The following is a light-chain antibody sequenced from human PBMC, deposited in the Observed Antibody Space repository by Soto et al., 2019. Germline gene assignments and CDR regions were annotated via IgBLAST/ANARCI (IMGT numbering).Light chain of an antibody. CDR1: TGAVTSGHY. CDR3: LLSYSGAWV. Sequence: AVVTQEPSLTVSPGGTVTLTCGSSTGAVTSGHYPYWFQQKPGQAPSTLIYDTNNKHSWTPARFSGSLLGGKAALTLSGAQPEDEAEYYCLLSYSGAWVFGGGTKLTVL. V-gene: IGLV7-46*01. CDR2: DTN. J-gene: IGLJ3*02.